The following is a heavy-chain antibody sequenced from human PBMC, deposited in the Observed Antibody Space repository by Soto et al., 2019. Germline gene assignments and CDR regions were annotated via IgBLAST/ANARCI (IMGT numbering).Heavy chain of an antibody. V-gene: IGHV4-34*01. CDR1: GGSFSGYY. CDR2: ITHSGGT. CDR3: ARVLMLRGTIVPEGYSYHMDL. D-gene: IGHD3-10*01. J-gene: IGHJ6*03. Sequence: SETLSLTCAIYGGSFSGYYWSWIRQSPGKGLVWIGEITHSGGTNYNPSLKSRVTISINTSRNWFSLRLNSLTAADTAVYYCARVLMLRGTIVPEGYSYHMDLWGKGTTVTVSS.